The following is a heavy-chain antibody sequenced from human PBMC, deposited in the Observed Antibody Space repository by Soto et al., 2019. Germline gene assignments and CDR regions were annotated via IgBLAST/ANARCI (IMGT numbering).Heavy chain of an antibody. CDR1: GLTFSSYG. CDR3: ARQMTTVTKYYYYYGMDV. Sequence: QVQLVESGGGVVQPGRSLRLSCAASGLTFSSYGMHWVRQAPGKGLEWVAVISYDGSNKYYADSVKGRFTISRDNSKNTLYLKMKSLRAEDTAVYYCARQMTTVTKYYYYYGMDVWGKGTTVTVSS. D-gene: IGHD4-17*01. CDR2: ISYDGSNK. V-gene: IGHV3-30*03. J-gene: IGHJ6*04.